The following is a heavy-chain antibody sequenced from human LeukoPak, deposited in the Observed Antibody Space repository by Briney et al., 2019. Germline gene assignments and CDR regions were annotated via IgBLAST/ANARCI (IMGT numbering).Heavy chain of an antibody. D-gene: IGHD1-26*01. V-gene: IGHV3-13*03. CDR1: GFTFSSYD. CDR2: IGTAGDT. CDR3: AKGTGRYWTFFDY. J-gene: IGHJ4*02. Sequence: GGSLRLSCAACGFTFSSYDMHWVRQATGKGLEWVSAIGTAGDTYYPGSVKGQFTSSRDNAKNSLYLQMNSLRPEDTAFYYCAKGTGRYWTFFDYWGRGTLVTVSS.